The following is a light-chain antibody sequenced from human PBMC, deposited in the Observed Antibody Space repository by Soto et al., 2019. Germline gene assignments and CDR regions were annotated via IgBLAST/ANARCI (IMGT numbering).Light chain of an antibody. CDR2: DAS. V-gene: IGKV1-33*01. CDR3: QQYNSYPET. Sequence: DIQMTQSPSSLSASVGDRVTITCQASQDISNYLNWYQQKPGKAPKLLIYDASNLESGVPSRFSGSGSGTEFTLTISSLQPDDFANYYCQQYNSYPETFGQGTKVDIK. CDR1: QDISNY. J-gene: IGKJ1*01.